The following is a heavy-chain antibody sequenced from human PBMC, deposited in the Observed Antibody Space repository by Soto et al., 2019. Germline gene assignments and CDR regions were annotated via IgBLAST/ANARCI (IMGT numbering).Heavy chain of an antibody. Sequence: RGSLILSCAPSGFTFSRYTMHWVRQAPGKGLEWVAIISYDGSNKFYADSVKGRFTISRDNSKNTLYVQMNSLRAEDTAVFYCARSGGSYFGPFDSWGQGTLVTVSS. J-gene: IGHJ4*02. CDR2: ISYDGSNK. D-gene: IGHD1-26*01. CDR1: GFTFSRYT. V-gene: IGHV3-30-3*01. CDR3: ARSGGSYFGPFDS.